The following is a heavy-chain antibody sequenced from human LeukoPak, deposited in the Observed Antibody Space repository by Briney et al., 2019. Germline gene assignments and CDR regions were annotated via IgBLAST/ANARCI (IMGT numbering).Heavy chain of an antibody. CDR3: ARVVRGVRNYFDY. CDR1: GGSISTYY. V-gene: IGHV4-59*01. CDR2: IYYSGST. J-gene: IGHJ4*02. Sequence: SETLSLTCTVPGGSISTYYWSWIGQPPGKGLECIGYIYYSGSTNYNPSLKSRVTISVDTSKNQFSLKLSSMTAADTAVYYCARVVRGVRNYFDYWGQGTLVTVSS. D-gene: IGHD3-10*01.